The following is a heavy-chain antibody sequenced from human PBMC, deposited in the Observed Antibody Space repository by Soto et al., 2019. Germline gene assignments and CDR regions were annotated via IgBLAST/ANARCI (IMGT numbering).Heavy chain of an antibody. CDR1: GFTFSSFA. V-gene: IGHV3-23*01. J-gene: IGHJ6*02. CDR2: ISSSGETT. Sequence: EVQLLESGGGLVQPGGSLGLSCAASGFTFSSFAMTWVRQAPGEGLEWVSSISSSGETTYYSDSVKGRFTISRDISKNMVYLQMTSLRAADTSVYFFVQDWTGNSCPCMVVWGQGTTVTVSS. CDR3: VQDWTGNSCPCMVV. D-gene: IGHD6-13*01.